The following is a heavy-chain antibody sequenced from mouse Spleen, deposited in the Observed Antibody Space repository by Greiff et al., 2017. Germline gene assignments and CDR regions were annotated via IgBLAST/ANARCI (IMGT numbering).Heavy chain of an antibody. D-gene: IGHD1-1*01. CDR1: GFAFSSYD. CDR3: ARPNYGSSYWYFDV. CDR2: ISSGGSYT. Sequence: EVTLMESGGGLVKPGGSLKLSCAASGFAFSSYDLSWVRQTPEKRLELVATISSGGSYTYYPDSVKGRFTISRDNARNTLYLQMSSLRSEDTALYYCARPNYGSSYWYFDVWGAGTTVTVSS. V-gene: IGHV5-9*02. J-gene: IGHJ1*01.